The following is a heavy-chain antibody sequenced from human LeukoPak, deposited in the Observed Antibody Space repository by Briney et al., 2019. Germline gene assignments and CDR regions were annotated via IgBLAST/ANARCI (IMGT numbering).Heavy chain of an antibody. D-gene: IGHD2-15*01. Sequence: GASVKVSCKASGYTFTGYYMHWVRQAPGQGLEWMGWINPNSGGTNYAQKFQGRVTMTRDTSISTAYMELSRLRSDDTAVYYCAREPIPKYCSGGSCYPQHFDYWGQGTLVTVSS. J-gene: IGHJ4*02. CDR1: GYTFTGYY. V-gene: IGHV1-2*02. CDR2: INPNSGGT. CDR3: AREPIPKYCSGGSCYPQHFDY.